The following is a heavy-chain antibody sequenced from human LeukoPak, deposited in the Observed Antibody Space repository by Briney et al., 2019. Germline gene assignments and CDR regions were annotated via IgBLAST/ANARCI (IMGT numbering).Heavy chain of an antibody. V-gene: IGHV4-59*08. CDR1: GGSISSCY. CDR3: ARHFPYGGTSNFDY. J-gene: IGHJ4*02. CDR2: IYYSGST. Sequence: SETLSLTCTVSGGSISSCYWSWIRQPPGKGLEWIGYIYYSGSTNYNPSLKSRVTISVDTSKNQFSLKLSSVTAADTAVYYCARHFPYGGTSNFDYWGQGTLVTVSS. D-gene: IGHD4-17*01.